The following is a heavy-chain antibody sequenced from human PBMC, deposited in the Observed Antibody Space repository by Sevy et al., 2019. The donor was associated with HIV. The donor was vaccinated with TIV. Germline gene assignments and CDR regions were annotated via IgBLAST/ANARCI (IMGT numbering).Heavy chain of an antibody. D-gene: IGHD6-13*01. V-gene: IGHV3-21*01. CDR1: GFTFSSYS. CDR2: ISSSSSYI. J-gene: IGHJ4*02. Sequence: GGSLRLSCAASGFTFSSYSMNWVRQAPGKGLEWVSSISSSSSYIYYADSVKGRFTISRDNAKNSLYLQMNSLRAEDTAMYYCARGADSSSGGYFDYWGQGTLVTVSS. CDR3: ARGADSSSGGYFDY.